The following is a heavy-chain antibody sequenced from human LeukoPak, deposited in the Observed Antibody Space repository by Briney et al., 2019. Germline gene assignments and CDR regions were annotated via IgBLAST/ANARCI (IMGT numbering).Heavy chain of an antibody. CDR2: IYPGDSDT. D-gene: IGHD4-17*01. CDR3: ARVPATVTTVGAFDI. V-gene: IGHV5-51*01. Sequence: GESLKISCKGSGYSFTSYWIGWVRQMPGKGLEWMGIIYPGDSDTRYSPSFQGQVTISADKSISTAYLQWSSLKASDTAMYYCARVPATVTTVGAFDIWGQGTTVTVSS. J-gene: IGHJ3*02. CDR1: GYSFTSYW.